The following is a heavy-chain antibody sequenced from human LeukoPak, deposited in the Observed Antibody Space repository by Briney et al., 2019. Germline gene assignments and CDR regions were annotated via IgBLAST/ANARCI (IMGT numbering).Heavy chain of an antibody. CDR1: GFMIDEYA. CDR2: TRSRSYHETT. CDR3: ARDRRDGYNDGYFSL. Sequence: GGSLRLSCTASGFMIDEYAMTWVRQAPGRGLEWLGFTRSRSYHETTQYAASVRGRFTISRDDSKSVTYLQMDSLKTEDTAVYFCARDRRDGYNDGYFSLWGRGTLVSVSS. J-gene: IGHJ2*01. V-gene: IGHV3-49*04. D-gene: IGHD5-24*01.